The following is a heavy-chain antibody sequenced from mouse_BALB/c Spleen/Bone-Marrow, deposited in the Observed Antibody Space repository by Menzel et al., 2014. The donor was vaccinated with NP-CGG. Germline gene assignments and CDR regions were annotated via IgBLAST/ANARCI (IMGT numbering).Heavy chain of an antibody. V-gene: IGHV5-9*02. CDR1: GFAFSNCD. Sequence: EVKVEESGGGLVKPGGSLKLSCTASGFAFSNCDMSWVRQTPEKRLEWVATITSGGGNTYYPDSVKGRFTISRDNARNTLYLQMSSLGSEDTALYYCARVWDWFAYWGQGTLVTVSA. CDR3: ARVWDWFAY. D-gene: IGHD4-1*01. J-gene: IGHJ3*01. CDR2: ITSGGGNT.